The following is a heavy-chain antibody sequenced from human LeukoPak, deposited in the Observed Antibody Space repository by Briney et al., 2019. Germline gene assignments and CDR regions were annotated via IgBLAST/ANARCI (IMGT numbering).Heavy chain of an antibody. CDR2: IYTSGST. J-gene: IGHJ4*02. V-gene: IGHV4-61*02. D-gene: IGHD4-17*01. Sequence: SETLSLTCTVSGGSISSGSYYWSWIRQPAGKGLEWIGRIYTSGSTNYKSSLKSRVTISVDTSKNQFSLKLSSVTAADTAVYYCAREREGPYGYLDYWGQGTLVTVSS. CDR3: AREREGPYGYLDY. CDR1: GGSISSGSYY.